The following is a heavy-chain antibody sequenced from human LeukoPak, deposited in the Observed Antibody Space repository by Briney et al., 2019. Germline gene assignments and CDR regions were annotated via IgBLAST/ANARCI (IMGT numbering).Heavy chain of an antibody. J-gene: IGHJ4*02. CDR1: GFTFSSYW. Sequence: GGSLRLSCAASGFTFSSYWMSWVRQAPGKGLEWVANIQQDGNEKYYVDSVKGRFTISRDNAKNSLYLQMNSLRAEDTAVYYCARELGSYSSSSQGDYWGQGTLVTVSS. D-gene: IGHD6-6*01. CDR2: IQQDGNEK. CDR3: ARELGSYSSSSQGDY. V-gene: IGHV3-7*01.